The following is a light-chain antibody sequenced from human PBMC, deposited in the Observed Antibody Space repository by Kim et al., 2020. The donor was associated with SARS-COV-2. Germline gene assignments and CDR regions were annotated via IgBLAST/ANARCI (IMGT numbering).Light chain of an antibody. J-gene: IGLJ2*01. V-gene: IGLV3-19*01. CDR2: GKN. Sequence: ALGQTVRLTCQGNSLRNYYASWYQQKPGQAPVVVIYGKNNRLSGIPDRFSGSTSGNTASLTITGAQAEDEAVYYCSSRDSSTNHLVFGGGTQLTVL. CDR3: SSRDSSTNHLV. CDR1: SLRNYY.